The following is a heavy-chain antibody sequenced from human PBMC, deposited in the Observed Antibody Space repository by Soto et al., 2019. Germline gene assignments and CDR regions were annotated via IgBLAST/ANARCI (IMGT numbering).Heavy chain of an antibody. J-gene: IGHJ3*02. CDR1: GFTFSSYS. CDR3: SRDVGYCSGGSCYALYAFDI. Sequence: EVQLVESGGGLVKPGGSLRLSCATSGFTFSSYSMNWVRQAPGKWLEWVSSISSSSSYIYYGDSVRGRFTISRDNAKNSLSLQMNSLSAEDTAVYYCSRDVGYCSGGSCYALYAFDIWGQGTMVTVSS. V-gene: IGHV3-21*01. D-gene: IGHD2-15*01. CDR2: ISSSSSYI.